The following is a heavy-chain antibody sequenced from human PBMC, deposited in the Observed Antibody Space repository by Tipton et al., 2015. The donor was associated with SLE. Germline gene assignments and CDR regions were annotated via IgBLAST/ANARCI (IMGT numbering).Heavy chain of an antibody. CDR2: IYTSGST. CDR1: GGSISSGSYY. CDR3: ARGYKYYYGSALDY. D-gene: IGHD3-10*01. J-gene: IGHJ4*02. Sequence: TLSLTCTVSGGSISSGSYYWSWIRQPAGKGLEWIGYIYTSGSTNYNPSLKSRVTISVDTSKNQFSLKLSSVTAADTAVYYCARGYKYYYGSALDYWGQGTLVTVSS. V-gene: IGHV4-61*09.